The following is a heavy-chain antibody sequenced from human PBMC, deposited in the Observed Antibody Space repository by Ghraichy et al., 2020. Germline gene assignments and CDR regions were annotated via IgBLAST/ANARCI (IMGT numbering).Heavy chain of an antibody. CDR3: AREAGYYFDY. Sequence: GESLRLSCAASGFTFSSYGMHWVRQAPGKGLEWVAFIWYDGSTKYYADSVKGRFTISRDNSKNTVYLQMNSLRVEDTALYYCAREAGYYFDYWGQGTRVTVSS. J-gene: IGHJ4*02. CDR2: IWYDGSTK. CDR1: GFTFSSYG. V-gene: IGHV3-33*01.